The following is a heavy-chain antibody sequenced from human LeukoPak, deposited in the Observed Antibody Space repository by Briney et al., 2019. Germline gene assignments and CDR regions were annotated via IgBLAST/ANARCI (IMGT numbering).Heavy chain of an antibody. D-gene: IGHD3-22*01. J-gene: IGHJ4*02. V-gene: IGHV1-18*01. CDR1: GYTFTSYG. Sequence: WASVKVSCKASGYTFTSYGISWVRQAPGQGLEWMGWISAYNGNTNYAQKLQGRVTMTTDTSTSTAYMELRSLRSDDTAVYYCARGATYYYDSSGYYFDYWGQGTLVTVSS. CDR3: ARGATYYYDSSGYYFDY. CDR2: ISAYNGNT.